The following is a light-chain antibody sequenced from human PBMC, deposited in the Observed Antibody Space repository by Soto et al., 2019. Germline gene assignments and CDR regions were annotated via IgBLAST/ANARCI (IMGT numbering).Light chain of an antibody. Sequence: EIVMTQSPATLSLSPGERAALSCRASQIINSALAWYQQKPGQPPRLLIYGASTRATGVPARFTGSESGSEFTLTISGLQSEDFAVYYCQQGHNWPLTFGQGTRLEI. V-gene: IGKV3-15*01. CDR2: GAS. J-gene: IGKJ2*01. CDR1: QIINSA. CDR3: QQGHNWPLT.